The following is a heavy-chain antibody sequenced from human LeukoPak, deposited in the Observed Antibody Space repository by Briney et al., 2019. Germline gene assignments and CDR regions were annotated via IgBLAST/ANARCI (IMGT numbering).Heavy chain of an antibody. CDR2: IYYSGGT. CDR3: ARAALGYCSSTSCFNFDY. Sequence: PSETLSLTCTVSGGSISSVGYYWSWIRQPPGKGLEWIGYIYYSGGTYYNPSLKSRVTISVDTSNSQFSLRLSSVTAADTAVYYCARAALGYCSSTSCFNFDYWGQGTLVTVSS. J-gene: IGHJ4*02. V-gene: IGHV4-31*03. D-gene: IGHD2-2*01. CDR1: GGSISSVGYY.